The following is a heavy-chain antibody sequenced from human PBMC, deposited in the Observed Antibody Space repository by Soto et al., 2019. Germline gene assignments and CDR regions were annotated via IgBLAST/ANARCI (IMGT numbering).Heavy chain of an antibody. CDR2: ILYDGSNK. V-gene: IGHV3-30*18. CDR3: AKDLNDFWSGYTFDY. Sequence: QVQLVESGGGVVQPGRPLRLSCAASGFSFSNYGMHWVRQAPGKGLEWVAVILYDGSNKYHADSVKGRFTISRDNSKNTLYLQMNSLRAEDTAVYYCAKDLNDFWSGYTFDYWGQGTLVTVSS. CDR1: GFSFSNYG. J-gene: IGHJ4*02. D-gene: IGHD3-3*01.